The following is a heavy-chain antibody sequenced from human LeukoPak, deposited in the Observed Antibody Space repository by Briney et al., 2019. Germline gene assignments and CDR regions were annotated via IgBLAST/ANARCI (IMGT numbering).Heavy chain of an antibody. D-gene: IGHD3-9*01. CDR2: IYYSGST. CDR1: GGSISSGGHY. V-gene: IGHV4-31*03. CDR3: ARDHNDILTGSTAFDI. J-gene: IGHJ3*02. Sequence: SETLSLTCTVSGGSISSGGHYWSWIRQHPGKGLEWIGYIYYSGSTYYNPSLKSRVTISVDTSKNQFSLKLSSVTAADTAVYYCARDHNDILTGSTAFDIWGQGTMVTVSS.